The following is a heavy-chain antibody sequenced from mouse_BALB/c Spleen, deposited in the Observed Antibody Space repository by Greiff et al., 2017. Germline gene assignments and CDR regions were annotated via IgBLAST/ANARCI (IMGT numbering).Heavy chain of an antibody. J-gene: IGHJ1*01. D-gene: IGHD2-4*01. Sequence: EVKLQESGPGLVKPSQSLSLTCSVTGYSITSGYYWNWIRQFPGNKLEWMGYISYDGSNNYNPSLKNRISITRDTSKNQFFLKLNSVTTEDTATYYCASLYDYDSYWYFDVWGAGTTVTVSS. CDR2: ISYDGSN. CDR1: GYSITSGYY. V-gene: IGHV3-6*02. CDR3: ASLYDYDSYWYFDV.